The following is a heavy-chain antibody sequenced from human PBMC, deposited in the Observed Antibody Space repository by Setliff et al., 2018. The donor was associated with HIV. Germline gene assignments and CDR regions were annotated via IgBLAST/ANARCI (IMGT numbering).Heavy chain of an antibody. D-gene: IGHD6-13*01. J-gene: IGHJ4*01. V-gene: IGHV3-30*02. CDR2: IWYDGTNK. CDR1: GFSFSSYG. CDR3: AREVAADGTYFDY. Sequence: GSLRLSCAASGFSFSSYGMHWVRQAPGKGLEWLALIWYDGTNKQYGDSVKGRFTISRDNSKDTLYLQMNSLRAEDSAVYYCAREVAADGTYFDYWGQGALVTVS.